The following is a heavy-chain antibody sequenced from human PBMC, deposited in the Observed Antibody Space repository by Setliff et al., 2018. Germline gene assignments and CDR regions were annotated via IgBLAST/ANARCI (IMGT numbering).Heavy chain of an antibody. J-gene: IGHJ4*02. CDR2: IYSSGST. CDR1: GGSISSGDYY. D-gene: IGHD3-22*01. V-gene: IGHV4-30-4*08. Sequence: SETLSLTCTVSGGSISSGDYYWSWIRQPPGKGLGWIGYIYSSGSTYYNPSLKSRVSISVDTSKNQFSLKLSSVTAADTAVYYCARESRYYYDNLGTLDYWGQGTLVTVSS. CDR3: ARESRYYYDNLGTLDY.